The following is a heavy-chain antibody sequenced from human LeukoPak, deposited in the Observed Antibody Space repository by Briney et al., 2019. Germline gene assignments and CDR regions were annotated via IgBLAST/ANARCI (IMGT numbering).Heavy chain of an antibody. J-gene: IGHJ6*02. CDR2: MNPNSGNT. V-gene: IGHV1-8*01. CDR1: GYTFTSYD. D-gene: IGHD3-3*01. CDR3: ARGLGGRSYDFWSGYQDYGMDV. Sequence: ASVKVSCKASGYTFTSYDINWVRQATGQGLEWIGWMNPNSGNTGYAQKFQGRVTMTRNTSISTAYMELSSLRSEDTAVYYCARGLGGRSYDFWSGYQDYGMDVWGQGTTVTVSS.